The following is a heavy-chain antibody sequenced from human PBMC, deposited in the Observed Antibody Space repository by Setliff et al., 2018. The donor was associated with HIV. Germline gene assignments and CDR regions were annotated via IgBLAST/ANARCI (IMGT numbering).Heavy chain of an antibody. CDR1: GSTFTSYG. Sequence: ASVKVSCKASGSTFTSYGISWVRQAPGQGLEWMEWISGYNGNTNYAQKFQGSVTMTTDTSTSTAYMQLRSLRSDDTAVYYCASGRGEYSSGWFRSALDIWGQGTMVTVSS. J-gene: IGHJ3*02. D-gene: IGHD6-19*01. CDR3: ASGRGEYSSGWFRSALDI. V-gene: IGHV1-18*01. CDR2: ISGYNGNT.